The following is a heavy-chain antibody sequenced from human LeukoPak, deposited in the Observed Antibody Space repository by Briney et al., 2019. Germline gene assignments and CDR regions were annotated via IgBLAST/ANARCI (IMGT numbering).Heavy chain of an antibody. V-gene: IGHV3-30*14. D-gene: IGHD5-12*01. CDR3: ARERWLQFRPVAFDI. Sequence: GGSLRLSCAASGFTFSSYAMHWVRQAPGKGLEWVAVISYDGSNKYYADSVKGGFTISRDNSKNTPYLHMYSLRAEDTAWYSCARERWLQFRPVAFDIWAQGAMVTVSS. J-gene: IGHJ3*02. CDR2: ISYDGSNK. CDR1: GFTFSSYA.